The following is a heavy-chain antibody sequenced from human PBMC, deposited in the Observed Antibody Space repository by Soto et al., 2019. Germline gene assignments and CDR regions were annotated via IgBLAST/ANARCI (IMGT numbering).Heavy chain of an antibody. V-gene: IGHV1-69*06. CDR3: ARGVVVVAAPFNYYYYGMDV. J-gene: IGHJ6*02. CDR2: IIPIFGTA. Sequence: GASVQVPCKAPGGTSSSYAISCVQQDPGKGLEWMGGIIPIFGTANYAQKFQGRVTITADKSTSTAYMELSSLRSEDTAVYYCARGVVVVAAPFNYYYYGMDVWGQGTTVKVSS. D-gene: IGHD2-15*01. CDR1: GGTSSSYA.